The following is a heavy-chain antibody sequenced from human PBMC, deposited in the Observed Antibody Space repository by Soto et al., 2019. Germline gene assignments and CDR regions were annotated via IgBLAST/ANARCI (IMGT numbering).Heavy chain of an antibody. CDR2: ISAYNGNT. CDR1: GYTFTSYG. CDR3: ARDVDIVVVPAAILGAFDI. D-gene: IGHD2-2*02. Sequence: QVQLVQSGAEVKKPGASVKVSCKASGYTFTSYGISWVRQAPGQGLEWMGWISAYNGNTNYAQKLQGRVTMTTDTSMSTAYMELRSLRSDDTAVYYCARDVDIVVVPAAILGAFDIWGQGTMVTVSS. V-gene: IGHV1-18*04. J-gene: IGHJ3*02.